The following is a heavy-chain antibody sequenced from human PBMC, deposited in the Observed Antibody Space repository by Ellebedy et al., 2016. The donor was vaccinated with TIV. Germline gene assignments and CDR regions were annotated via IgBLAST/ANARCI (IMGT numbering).Heavy chain of an antibody. V-gene: IGHV3-7*01. D-gene: IGHD4-17*01. CDR1: GFSFRSYW. Sequence: GESLKISCVASGFSFRSYWMSWVHQAPGKGLEWVANIYQDGSDQYYVDSVKGRFTISRDNVNKSLFLQMNSLRVEDTAVYYCARRGSYGDYAVQINSWLDTWGQGTLVTVSS. CDR2: IYQDGSDQ. J-gene: IGHJ5*02. CDR3: ARRGSYGDYAVQINSWLDT.